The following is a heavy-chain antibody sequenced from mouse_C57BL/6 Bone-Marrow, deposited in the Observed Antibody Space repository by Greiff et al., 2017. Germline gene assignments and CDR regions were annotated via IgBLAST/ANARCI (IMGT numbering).Heavy chain of an antibody. J-gene: IGHJ3*01. CDR3: ARDDGYSPAWFAY. CDR2: ISSGSSTI. CDR1: GFTFSDYG. D-gene: IGHD2-3*01. V-gene: IGHV5-17*01. Sequence: EVMLVESGGGLVKPGGSLKLSCAASGFTFSDYGMHWVRQAPEKGLEWVAYISSGSSTIYYADTVKGRFTISRDNAKNTLLLQMTSLRSEDTAMYYCARDDGYSPAWFAYWGQGTLVTVSA.